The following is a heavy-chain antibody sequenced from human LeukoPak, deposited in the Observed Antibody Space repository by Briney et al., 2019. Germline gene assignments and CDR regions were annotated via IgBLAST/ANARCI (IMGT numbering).Heavy chain of an antibody. CDR3: ARWVRGARDAFDI. CDR1: GGSISSYY. D-gene: IGHD3-10*01. V-gene: IGHV4-59*01. J-gene: IGHJ3*02. Sequence: SETLSLTCTVSGGSISSYYWSWIRQPPGKGLEWIGYIYYSGSTNYNPSLKSRVTISVDTSKNQFSLKLSSVTAADTAVYYCARWVRGARDAFDIWGXXTMVTVSS. CDR2: IYYSGST.